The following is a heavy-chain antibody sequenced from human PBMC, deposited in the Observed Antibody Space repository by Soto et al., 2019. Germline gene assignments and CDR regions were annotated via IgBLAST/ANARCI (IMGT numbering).Heavy chain of an antibody. CDR3: ARGPGYSNAFDI. D-gene: IGHD2-21*01. J-gene: IGHJ3*02. CDR2: INHSGST. CDR1: GGSFSGYY. V-gene: IGHV4-34*01. Sequence: QVQLQQWGAGLLKPSETLSLTCAVYGGSFSGYYWSWIRQPPGKGLEWIGEINHSGSTNYNPSLKSRVNISVDKSKNQFSLKLSSVTAADTAVYYCARGPGYSNAFDIWGQGTMVTVSS.